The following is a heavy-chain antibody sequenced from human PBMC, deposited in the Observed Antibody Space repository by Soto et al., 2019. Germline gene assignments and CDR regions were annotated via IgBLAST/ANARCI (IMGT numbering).Heavy chain of an antibody. CDR3: ARAFESLVPIAY. V-gene: IGHV3-74*01. CDR1: GFTFSHYW. D-gene: IGHD2-8*02. Sequence: EVQLVESGGGLVQPGGSLRLSCAASGFTFSHYWMYWVRQAPGKVLVCVSRISSDGSYASYADSVKGRFTISRDSAKNTLYLQMNSLTAEVTGVYWCARAFESLVPIAYWGQGTLVNVSS. J-gene: IGHJ4*02. CDR2: ISSDGSYA.